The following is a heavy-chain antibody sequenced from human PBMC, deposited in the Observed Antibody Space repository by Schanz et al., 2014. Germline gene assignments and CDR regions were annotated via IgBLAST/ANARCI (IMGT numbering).Heavy chain of an antibody. CDR1: GFTFSSYA. D-gene: IGHD3-10*01. CDR3: ARIGGSVFDY. J-gene: IGHJ4*02. CDR2: VPFDGSQK. Sequence: QVQLVESGGGVVQPGRSLRLSCAASGFTFSSYALHWVRQAPGKGLEWVAFVPFDGSQKFYADSVKGRFTISRDNSKNSLYLQMNSLRAEGTAVYYCARIGGSVFDYWAQGTLVTVSS. V-gene: IGHV3-30*04.